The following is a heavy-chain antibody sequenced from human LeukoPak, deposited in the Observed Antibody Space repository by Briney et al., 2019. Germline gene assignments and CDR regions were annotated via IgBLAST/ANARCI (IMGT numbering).Heavy chain of an antibody. CDR1: GFTFSSYN. Sequence: NPGGSLRLSCAASGFTFSSYNMNWVRQAPGKGLEWVSSISSSSSYKNEAASVRGRFTSARANAKNSLSMQISSLKAEDTAVYYWARDPAYCGGDCYSVYQEAFDIWGQGTRVTVSS. CDR3: ARDPAYCGGDCYSVYQEAFDI. V-gene: IGHV3-21*01. J-gene: IGHJ3*02. D-gene: IGHD2-21*02. CDR2: ISSSSSYK.